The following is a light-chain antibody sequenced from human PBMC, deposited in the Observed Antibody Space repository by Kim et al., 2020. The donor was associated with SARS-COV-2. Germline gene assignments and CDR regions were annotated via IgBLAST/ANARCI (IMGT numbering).Light chain of an antibody. V-gene: IGLV2-14*01. Sequence: QSALTQPASVSGSPGQSITISCTGTSSDVGGYNYVSWYQQHPGKAPKLMIYDVSKQPSGVSNRFSGSKSGNTASLTISGLKAEDEADYYCSSYTSSSTWVFGGGTKLTVL. J-gene: IGLJ3*02. CDR1: SSDVGGYNY. CDR3: SSYTSSSTWV. CDR2: DVS.